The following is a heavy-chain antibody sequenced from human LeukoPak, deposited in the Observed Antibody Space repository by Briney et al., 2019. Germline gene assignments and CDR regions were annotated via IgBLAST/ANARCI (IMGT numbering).Heavy chain of an antibody. J-gene: IGHJ6*02. CDR1: GFTFNSYG. CDR3: AREGIVVVPAAIRYYYYGMDV. D-gene: IGHD2-2*02. CDR2: ISYDGSNK. Sequence: GGSLRLSCAASGFTFNSYGMNWVRQAPGKGLEWVAVISYDGSNKYYADSVKGRFTISRDNSKNTLYLQMNSLRAEDTAVYYCAREGIVVVPAAIRYYYYGMDVWGQGTTVTVSS. V-gene: IGHV3-30*19.